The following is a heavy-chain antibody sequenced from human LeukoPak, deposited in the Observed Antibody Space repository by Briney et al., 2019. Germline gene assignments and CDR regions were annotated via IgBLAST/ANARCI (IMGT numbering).Heavy chain of an antibody. Sequence: SETLSLTCTVSGGSISSYYWSWIRQPPGKGLEWIGYIYYSGSTNYNPSLKSRVTISVDTSKNQFSLKLSSVTAADTAVYYCATTAGTGVTQTWGQGTLVTVSS. CDR3: ATTAGTGVTQT. CDR1: GGSISSYY. CDR2: IYYSGST. J-gene: IGHJ5*02. D-gene: IGHD3-10*01. V-gene: IGHV4-59*01.